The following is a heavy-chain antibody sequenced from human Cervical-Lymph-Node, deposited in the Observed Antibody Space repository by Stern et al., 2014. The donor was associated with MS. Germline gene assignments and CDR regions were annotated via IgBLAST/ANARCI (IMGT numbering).Heavy chain of an antibody. D-gene: IGHD2-2*01. V-gene: IGHV5-51*01. CDR3: ARLYCRSSSCYLDY. CDR2: VWPGDSET. Sequence: EVQLVESGAEVTKPGESLKISCKASGYNFGTYWIGWVRQMPGEGLEWMGIVWPGDSETRYSPPFQGHVTISADKSINTAYLQWSSLKASDTAMYFCARLYCRSSSCYLDYWGQGSLVAVSS. J-gene: IGHJ4*02. CDR1: GYNFGTYW.